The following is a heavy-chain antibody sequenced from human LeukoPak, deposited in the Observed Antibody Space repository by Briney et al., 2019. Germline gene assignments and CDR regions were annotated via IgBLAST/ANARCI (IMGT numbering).Heavy chain of an antibody. Sequence: GGSSRLSCAASGFTFSSYEMNWLRQAPGKGLEWVSYISSSGSTIYYADSVKGRFTIPRDNAKNSLYLQMNSLRAEDTAVYYCAELGITMIGGVWGKGTTVTISS. D-gene: IGHD3-10*02. CDR1: GFTFSSYE. CDR3: AELGITMIGGV. CDR2: ISSSGSTI. J-gene: IGHJ6*04. V-gene: IGHV3-48*03.